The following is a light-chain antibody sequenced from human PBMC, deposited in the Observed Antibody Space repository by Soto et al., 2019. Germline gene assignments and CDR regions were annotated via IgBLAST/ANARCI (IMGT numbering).Light chain of an antibody. CDR2: AAS. CDR1: QGISTD. Sequence: EIEMTQFPSPLSASVGDRVTITCRASQGISTDLGWYQQKPGKAPKLLIYAASSWHSGGPPRFSGSGSGTEFTLAISSLQPEDSATFYCLQHSTYPLTFGQGTKVEIK. J-gene: IGKJ1*01. V-gene: IGKV1-17*01. CDR3: LQHSTYPLT.